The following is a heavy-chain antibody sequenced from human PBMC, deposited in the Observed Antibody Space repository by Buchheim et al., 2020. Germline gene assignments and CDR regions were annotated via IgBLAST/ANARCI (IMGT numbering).Heavy chain of an antibody. CDR2: IYYSGST. CDR3: ARGEEDHFLYCSGGSCFGWFDP. D-gene: IGHD2-15*01. V-gene: IGHV4-30-4*01. J-gene: IGHJ5*02. CDR1: GGSISSGDYY. Sequence: QVQLQESGPGLVKPSQTLSLTCTVSGGSISSGDYYWSWIRQPPGKGLEWIGYIYYSGSTYYNPSLKSRVTISVDTSKNQFSLKLSSVTAADTAVYYCARGEEDHFLYCSGGSCFGWFDPWGQGTL.